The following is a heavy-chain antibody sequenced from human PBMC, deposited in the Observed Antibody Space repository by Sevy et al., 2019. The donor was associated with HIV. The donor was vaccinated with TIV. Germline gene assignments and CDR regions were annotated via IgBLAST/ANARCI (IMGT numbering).Heavy chain of an antibody. J-gene: IGHJ6*02. Sequence: GGSLRLSCAASGFSFSSYAMSWVRQTPGKGLQWVSVISGSGGSTYYAVSVKGRFTIFRDNSRNTVYLQMNSLRAEDTAVYYCARRPDLGVVILTGVLDVWGQGTTVTVSS. V-gene: IGHV3-23*01. CDR1: GFSFSSYA. D-gene: IGHD3-3*01. CDR2: ISGSGGST. CDR3: ARRPDLGVVILTGVLDV.